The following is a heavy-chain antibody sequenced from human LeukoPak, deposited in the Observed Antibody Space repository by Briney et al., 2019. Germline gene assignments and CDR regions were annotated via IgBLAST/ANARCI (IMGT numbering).Heavy chain of an antibody. D-gene: IGHD2-21*02. J-gene: IGHJ4*02. V-gene: IGHV3-21*01. Sequence: AGGSLRLSCAASGFTFSSYAMNWVRQAPGKGLEWVSSISSSSSYIYYADSVKGRFTISRDNAKNSLYLQMNSLRAEDTAVYYCARDPSPCGGDCYSLKYYFDYWGQGTLVTVSS. CDR3: ARDPSPCGGDCYSLKYYFDY. CDR2: ISSSSSYI. CDR1: GFTFSSYA.